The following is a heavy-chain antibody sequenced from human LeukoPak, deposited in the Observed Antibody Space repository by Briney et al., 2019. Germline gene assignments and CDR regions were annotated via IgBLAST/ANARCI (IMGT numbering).Heavy chain of an antibody. J-gene: IGHJ4*02. CDR1: GFTFSNAW. V-gene: IGHV3-15*01. CDR2: FKSRTDGGTT. CDR3: TSGASGSYYVFEY. D-gene: IGHD1-26*01. Sequence: GRSLRLSCAASGFTFSNAWMNWVRQAPGKGLEWVALFKSRTDGGTTDYAAPGKVRFTIYRDNSKNTLQLQMNSLKTKAASDYYCTSGASGSYYVFEYWGQGTLDTVSS.